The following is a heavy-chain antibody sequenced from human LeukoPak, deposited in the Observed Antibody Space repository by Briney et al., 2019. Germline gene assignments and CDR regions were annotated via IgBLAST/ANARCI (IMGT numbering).Heavy chain of an antibody. D-gene: IGHD2-15*01. CDR2: IRHSGVDS. CDR3: ARDRRATPMYFFDF. CDR1: RFSFSDYT. J-gene: IGHJ4*02. V-gene: IGHV3-23*01. Sequence: GGSLRLSCAASRFSFSDYTMSWVRNLPGKGLEWVSGIRHSGVDSSYADSVKGRFTISRDNSKNMLYLQMNSLRDDDTGVYYCARDRRATPMYFFDFWGQGTPVTVSS.